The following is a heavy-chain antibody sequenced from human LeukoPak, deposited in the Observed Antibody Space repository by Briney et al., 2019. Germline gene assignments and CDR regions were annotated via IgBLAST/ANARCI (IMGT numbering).Heavy chain of an antibody. V-gene: IGHV3-20*04. CDR2: INWNGGST. CDR3: PRDGASGSYYTTVSG. J-gene: IGHJ4*02. Sequence: GGSLRLSCAASGFTFDDYGMSWVRQAPGKGLEWVSGINWNGGSTGYADSVMGRFTISRDNAKNSLYLQMHSLRAEDTAVYYCPRDGASGSYYTTVSGWGQGTLVSVSS. D-gene: IGHD3-10*01. CDR1: GFTFDDYG.